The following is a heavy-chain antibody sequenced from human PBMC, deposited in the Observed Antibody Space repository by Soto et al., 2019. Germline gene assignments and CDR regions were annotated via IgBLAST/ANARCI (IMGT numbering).Heavy chain of an antibody. CDR1: GFTFSSYA. D-gene: IGHD5-12*01. V-gene: IGHV3-30-3*01. CDR3: ARDGRDGYNSPIDAFDI. Sequence: QVQLVESGGGVVQPGRSLRLSCAASGFTFSSYAMHWVRQAPGKGLEWVAVISYDGSNKYYADSVKGRFTISRDNSKNTLYLQMNSLRAEDTAVYYCARDGRDGYNSPIDAFDIWGQGTMVTVSS. CDR2: ISYDGSNK. J-gene: IGHJ3*02.